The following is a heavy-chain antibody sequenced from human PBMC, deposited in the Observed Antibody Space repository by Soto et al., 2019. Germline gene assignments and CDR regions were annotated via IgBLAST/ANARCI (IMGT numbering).Heavy chain of an antibody. J-gene: IGHJ4*02. Sequence: GGSLILSCAASGFTFSSYAMSWVRQATGKGLEWVSIITSDGRTYYADSVKGRFTISRDNSKNTVYLQMNSLRAEDTAVYYCAKDYSTVTTDPLSVVLFDYWGQGALVTVSS. CDR3: AKDYSTVTTDPLSVVLFDY. V-gene: IGHV3-23*01. D-gene: IGHD4-17*01. CDR1: GFTFSSYA. CDR2: ITSDGRT.